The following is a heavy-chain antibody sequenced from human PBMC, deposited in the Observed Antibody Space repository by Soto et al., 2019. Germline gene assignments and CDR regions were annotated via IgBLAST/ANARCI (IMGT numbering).Heavy chain of an antibody. CDR3: ARGRGYCSSSRCNKTGVYFDY. V-gene: IGHV4-34*01. CDR1: GGSFRGYY. J-gene: IGHJ4*02. D-gene: IGHD2-2*01. Sequence: QVQLQPWGAGLLKPSETLSLTCAVYGGSFRGYYWSWIRQPPGTGLEWIGGMNHSGTTNYNPSVKSGVATSVNTSKNRGPLRLRSVTAADTAVYYCARGRGYCSSSRCNKTGVYFDYWGQGSLVTVSS. CDR2: MNHSGTT.